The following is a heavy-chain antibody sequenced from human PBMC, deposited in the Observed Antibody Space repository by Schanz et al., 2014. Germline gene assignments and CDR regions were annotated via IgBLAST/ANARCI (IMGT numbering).Heavy chain of an antibody. Sequence: EVQLVESGGGLVQSGGSLRLSCAASGFSFSDYSMNWVRQAPGKGLEWISYIKISGDVFYTDSVKGRFTISRDNAKSSLYLEMTSLRGEDTAVYYCARENLNWEAFDIWGQGTVVTVSS. V-gene: IGHV3-48*01. D-gene: IGHD7-27*01. J-gene: IGHJ3*02. CDR2: IKISGDV. CDR3: ARENLNWEAFDI. CDR1: GFSFSDYS.